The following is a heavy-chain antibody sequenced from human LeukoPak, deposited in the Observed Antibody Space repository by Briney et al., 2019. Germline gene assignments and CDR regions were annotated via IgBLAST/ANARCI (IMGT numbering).Heavy chain of an antibody. CDR2: ISAYNGNT. V-gene: IGHV1-18*01. J-gene: IGHJ3*02. Sequence: GASVKVSCKASGYTFTSYGISWVRQAPGQGLEWMGWISAYNGNTNYAQKLQGRVTMTTDTSTSTAYMELRSLRSDDTAVYYCARSFNNYYDRRAFDIWGQGTMVTVSS. D-gene: IGHD3-22*01. CDR1: GYTFTSYG. CDR3: ARSFNNYYDRRAFDI.